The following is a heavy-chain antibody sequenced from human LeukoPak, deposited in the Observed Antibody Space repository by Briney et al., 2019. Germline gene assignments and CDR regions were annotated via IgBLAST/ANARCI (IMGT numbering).Heavy chain of an antibody. J-gene: IGHJ4*02. CDR1: GFTFSSYA. Sequence: GGSLRLSCAASGFTFSSYAMSWVRQAPGKGLEWVSAISGSGGSTYYADSVKGRFTISRDNSKNTLCLQMNSLRAEDTAVYYCAKGRKRTTVTTFDYWGQGTLVTVSS. V-gene: IGHV3-23*01. D-gene: IGHD4-17*01. CDR3: AKGRKRTTVTTFDY. CDR2: ISGSGGST.